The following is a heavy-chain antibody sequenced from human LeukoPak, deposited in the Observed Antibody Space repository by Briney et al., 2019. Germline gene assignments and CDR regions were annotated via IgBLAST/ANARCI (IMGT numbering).Heavy chain of an antibody. J-gene: IGHJ5*02. D-gene: IGHD6-6*01. Sequence: SVKVSCKASGGTFSSYAISWVRQAPGQGLEWMGGIIPIFGTANYAQKFQGRVTITADESTSTAYMELSSLRSEDTAVYYCARDLGGGVAARPSWFDPWGQGTLVTVSS. V-gene: IGHV1-69*13. CDR3: ARDLGGGVAARPSWFDP. CDR1: GGTFSSYA. CDR2: IIPIFGTA.